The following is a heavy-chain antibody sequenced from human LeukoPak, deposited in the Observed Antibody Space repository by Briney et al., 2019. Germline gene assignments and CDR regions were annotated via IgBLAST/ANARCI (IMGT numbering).Heavy chain of an antibody. CDR1: GGTFSSYA. V-gene: IGHV1-69*04. J-gene: IGHJ4*02. CDR2: IIPILGIA. D-gene: IGHD3-10*01. CDR3: ARDPLPMVRGRSSDY. Sequence: GASVKVSCKASGGTFSSYAISWVRQAPGQGLEWMGRIIPILGIANYAQKFQGRVTITADKSTSTAYMELSGLRSEDTAVYYCARDPLPMVRGRSSDYWGQGTLVTVSS.